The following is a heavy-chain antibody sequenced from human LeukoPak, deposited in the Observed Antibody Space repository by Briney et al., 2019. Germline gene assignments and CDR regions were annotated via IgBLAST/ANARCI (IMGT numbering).Heavy chain of an antibody. CDR2: INPNSGGT. V-gene: IGHV1-2*06. CDR1: GYTLTDYY. J-gene: IGHJ4*02. CDR3: ARVGYYESSGYYEY. D-gene: IGHD3-22*01. Sequence: PAASVKVSCKASGYTLTDYYMHWVRQAPGQGLEWMGRINPNSGGTNYAQKFQGRVTMTRDTSISTVYMELSRLRSDDTAVYYCARVGYYESSGYYEYWGQGTLVTVSS.